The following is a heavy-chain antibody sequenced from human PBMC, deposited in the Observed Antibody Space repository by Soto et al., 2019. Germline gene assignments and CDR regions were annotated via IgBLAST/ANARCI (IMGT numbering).Heavy chain of an antibody. D-gene: IGHD3-16*01. J-gene: IGHJ4*02. CDR2: IFPGDSDT. Sequence: GESLKISCKAIGYTFTNYWIGWVRQTPGKGLEWMGIIFPGDSDTRYNPSFEGQVTVSADESISTAYLQWNTLRASDTAMYYCVRPNFGALTHFDFWGQGTLVTVSS. CDR1: GYTFTNYW. V-gene: IGHV5-51*01. CDR3: VRPNFGALTHFDF.